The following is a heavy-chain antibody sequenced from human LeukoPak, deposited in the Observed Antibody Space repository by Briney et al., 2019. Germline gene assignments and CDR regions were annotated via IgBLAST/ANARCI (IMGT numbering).Heavy chain of an antibody. CDR3: ARKCGGGSCFDFDY. D-gene: IGHD2-15*01. CDR2: IIPNSGGT. CDR1: GYTFTGYS. Sequence: ASVKVSCKASGYTFTGYSIHWVRQAPGQGLEWMGWIIPNSGGTNYAQKFQGWVTMTRDTSINTAYMELTRLKSDDTAVYYCARKCGGGSCFDFDYWGQGTLVTVSS. V-gene: IGHV1-2*04. J-gene: IGHJ4*02.